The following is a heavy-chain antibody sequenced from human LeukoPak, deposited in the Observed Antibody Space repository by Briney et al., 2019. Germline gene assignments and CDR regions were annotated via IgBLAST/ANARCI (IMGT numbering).Heavy chain of an antibody. J-gene: IGHJ4*02. Sequence: PGESLNISCQGSGYIFTSYWIGWVRQTPGRGLEWVGIIYPGDSDTRYSPSFQGQVTISADKSISTAHLQWSSLKASDTAMYYCARLDSYGHPPGDYWGQGTLVTVSS. CDR1: GYIFTSYW. V-gene: IGHV5-51*01. D-gene: IGHD5-18*01. CDR2: IYPGDSDT. CDR3: ARLDSYGHPPGDY.